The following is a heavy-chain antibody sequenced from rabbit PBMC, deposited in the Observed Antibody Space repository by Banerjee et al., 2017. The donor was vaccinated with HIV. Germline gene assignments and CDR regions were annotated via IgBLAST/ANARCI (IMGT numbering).Heavy chain of an antibody. Sequence: QERLVESGGGLVKPEGSLKLSCTASGFSFSNKAVMCWVRQAPGKGLEWIACINIVTGKSVYASWAKGRFIMSRSSSTTVTLQMTSLTAADTATYFCARRPDTGSYWYTRLDLWGPGTLVTVS. CDR3: ARRPDTGSYWYTRLDL. CDR1: GFSFSNKAV. D-gene: IGHD5-1*01. V-gene: IGHV1S45*01. J-gene: IGHJ6*01. CDR2: INIVTGKS.